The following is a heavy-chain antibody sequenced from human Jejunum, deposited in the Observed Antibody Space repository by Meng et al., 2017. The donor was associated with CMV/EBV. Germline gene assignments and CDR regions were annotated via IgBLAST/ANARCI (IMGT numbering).Heavy chain of an antibody. Sequence: AASGFTFSSYWMSWVRQAPGKGLEWVANIKQDGSEKYYVDSVKGRFTISRDNAKNSLYLQMNNLRAEDTAVYYCARDYDRSLDFDYLGQGTLVTVSS. J-gene: IGHJ4*02. D-gene: IGHD3-22*01. CDR3: ARDYDRSLDFDY. CDR2: IKQDGSEK. CDR1: GFTFSSYW. V-gene: IGHV3-7*01.